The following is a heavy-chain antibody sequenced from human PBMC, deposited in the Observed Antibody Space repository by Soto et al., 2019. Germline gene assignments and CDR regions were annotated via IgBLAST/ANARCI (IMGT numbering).Heavy chain of an antibody. CDR2: IKGDGSTT. D-gene: IGHD3-16*01. Sequence: PGGSLRLSCAASGFTFNNYWMHWVRQAPGKELVWVSRIKGDGSTTNSADFVQGRFTISRDNAKNTLYLEMNSLRAEDTAVYHCARGGLYAYYQDNWGQGTLVTVS. J-gene: IGHJ4*02. CDR3: ARGGLYAYYQDN. CDR1: GFTFNNYW. V-gene: IGHV3-74*01.